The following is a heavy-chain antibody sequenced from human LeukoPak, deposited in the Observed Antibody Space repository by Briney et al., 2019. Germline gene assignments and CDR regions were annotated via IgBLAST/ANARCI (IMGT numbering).Heavy chain of an antibody. CDR3: ARGGITIFGVVTAYYFDY. CDR2: IIPIFGTA. Sequence: SVKVSRKASGGTFSSYAISWVRQAPGQGLEWMGGIIPIFGTANYAQKFQGRVTITADESTSTAYMELSSLRSEDTAVYYCARGGITIFGVVTAYYFDYWGQGTLVTVSS. V-gene: IGHV1-69*01. CDR1: GGTFSSYA. D-gene: IGHD3-3*01. J-gene: IGHJ4*02.